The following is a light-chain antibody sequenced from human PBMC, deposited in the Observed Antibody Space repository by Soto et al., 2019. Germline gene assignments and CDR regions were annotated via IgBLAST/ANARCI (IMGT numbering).Light chain of an antibody. CDR2: EGS. V-gene: IGLV2-23*01. Sequence: QSALTQPASGSGSPGQSITISCTGTSSDVGTYNLVSWYQQHPGKAPKLIIYEGSKRPSGVSNRFSGSKSGNTASLTISGLQPEDETDYYCCSYAGRSTYVFGTGTTVTVL. CDR3: CSYAGRSTYV. CDR1: SSDVGTYNL. J-gene: IGLJ1*01.